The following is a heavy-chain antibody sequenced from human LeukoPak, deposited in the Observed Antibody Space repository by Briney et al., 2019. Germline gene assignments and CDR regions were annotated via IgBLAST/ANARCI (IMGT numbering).Heavy chain of an antibody. CDR3: ARHGSITMVRGRLRYYYMDV. D-gene: IGHD3-10*01. CDR1: GIIFSHYN. CDR2: ISSSSSYI. Sequence: GGSPRLSCAASGIIFSHYNINWVRQAPGKGLEWVSSISSSSSYIYYADSVKGRFTISRDNAKNSLYLQMNSLRAEDTAVYYCARHGSITMVRGRLRYYYMDVWGKGTTVTISS. V-gene: IGHV3-21*04. J-gene: IGHJ6*03.